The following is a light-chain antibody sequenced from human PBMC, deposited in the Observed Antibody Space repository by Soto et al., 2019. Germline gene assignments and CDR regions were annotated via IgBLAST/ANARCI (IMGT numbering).Light chain of an antibody. Sequence: GDRVTITCRASQTISTWMAWYQQKPGKAPKLLVYDASTLQSGVPSRFSGSGSGTDFTLTISSLQPEDFATYYCQQANSFPLTFGGGTKVDI. CDR2: DAS. CDR3: QQANSFPLT. J-gene: IGKJ4*01. CDR1: QTISTW. V-gene: IGKV1-12*01.